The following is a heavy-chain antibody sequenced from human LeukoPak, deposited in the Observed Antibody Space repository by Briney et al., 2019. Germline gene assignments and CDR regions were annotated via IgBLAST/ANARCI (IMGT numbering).Heavy chain of an antibody. CDR2: IIPIFGTA. CDR1: GYTFTGYY. V-gene: IGHV1-69*05. D-gene: IGHD5-18*01. J-gene: IGHJ1*01. CDR3: ARGDTAMVSGKYFQH. Sequence: SVKVSCKASGYTFTGYYMHWVRQAPGQGLEWMGGIIPIFGTANYAQKFQGRVTITTDESTSTAYMELSSLRSEDTAVYYCARGDTAMVSGKYFQHWGQGTLVTVSS.